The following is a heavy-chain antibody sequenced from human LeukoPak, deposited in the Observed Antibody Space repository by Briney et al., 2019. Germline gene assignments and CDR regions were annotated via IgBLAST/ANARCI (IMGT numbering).Heavy chain of an antibody. V-gene: IGHV4-30-4*01. D-gene: IGHD6-13*01. CDR3: ARGIATAGTDY. CDR1: GGSISSGDYY. J-gene: IGHJ4*02. Sequence: SETLSLTCTVSGGSISSGDYYWSWIRQPPGKGLEWIGYIYYSGSTYYNPSLKSRVTISVDTSKNQFSLKLSSVTAADTAVYYCARGIATAGTDYWGQGTLVTVSS. CDR2: IYYSGST.